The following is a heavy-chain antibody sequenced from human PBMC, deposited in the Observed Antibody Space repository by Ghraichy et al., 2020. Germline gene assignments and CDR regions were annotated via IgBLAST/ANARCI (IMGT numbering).Heavy chain of an antibody. Sequence: GGSLRLSCAASGFTFSSYAMSWVRQAPGKGLEWVSGLSNSGGSTYYADSVKGRFTISRDNSKNTLFLQMNSLRGEDTAIYYCAECNRGGWRYYVDYWGQGTLVTVSS. D-gene: IGHD3-10*01. CDR3: AECNRGGWRYYVDY. V-gene: IGHV3-23*01. J-gene: IGHJ4*02. CDR1: GFTFSSYA. CDR2: LSNSGGST.